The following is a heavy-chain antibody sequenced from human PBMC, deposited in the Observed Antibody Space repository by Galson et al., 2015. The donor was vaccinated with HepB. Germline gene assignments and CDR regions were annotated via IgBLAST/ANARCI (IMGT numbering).Heavy chain of an antibody. CDR3: ARDVAGKDDY. D-gene: IGHD1-14*01. CDR1: GFTFSSYW. CDR2: IDEYGRIT. J-gene: IGHJ4*02. V-gene: IGHV3-74*01. Sequence: SLRLSCAASGFTFSSYWMHWVRQAPGKGLVWVARIDEYGRITDYADSVKGRFTISRDNAKNTLYLEMNNMRHEDTAVYYCARDVAGKDDYWGQGALVTVSA.